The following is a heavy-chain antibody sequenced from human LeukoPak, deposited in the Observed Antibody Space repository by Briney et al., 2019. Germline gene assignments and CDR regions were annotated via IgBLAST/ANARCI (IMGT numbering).Heavy chain of an antibody. Sequence: PGGSLRLSCAASGFTFSSYSMNWVRQAPGKGREWVSYISSSSSTIYYADSVKGRFTISRDNAKNSLYLQMNSLRAEDTAVYYCARVSVAGNFDYWGQGTLVTVSS. V-gene: IGHV3-48*04. CDR3: ARVSVAGNFDY. CDR1: GFTFSSYS. CDR2: ISSSSSTI. J-gene: IGHJ4*02. D-gene: IGHD6-19*01.